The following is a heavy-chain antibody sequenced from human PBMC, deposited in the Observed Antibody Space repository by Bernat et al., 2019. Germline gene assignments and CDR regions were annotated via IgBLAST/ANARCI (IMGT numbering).Heavy chain of an antibody. CDR2: ISDSGGST. CDR1: GFTFGSFA. CDR3: AKANSDAPRYYFDY. J-gene: IGHJ4*02. Sequence: EVQLLESGGGLVQPGASLRLSCAASGFTFGSFAMNWVRQAPGKGLEWVSGISDSGGSTYYADSVKGRFTVSRDKSKNTPYLQMISLRAEDTAVYYCAKANSDAPRYYFDYWGQGSLVTVSS. D-gene: IGHD2-21*02. V-gene: IGHV3-23*01.